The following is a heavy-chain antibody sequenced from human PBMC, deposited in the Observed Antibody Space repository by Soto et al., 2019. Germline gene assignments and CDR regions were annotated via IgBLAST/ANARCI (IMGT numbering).Heavy chain of an antibody. CDR1: GFTFSSYG. J-gene: IGHJ6*02. Sequence: QPGGSLRLSCAASGFTFSSYGMHWVRQAPGKGLEWVAVIWHDGSNKYYADSVKGRFTISRDNSKNTLYLQMNSLRAEDTAVYYCARDRVATRGPYYYYGMDVWGRGTTVTVSS. V-gene: IGHV3-33*01. D-gene: IGHD5-12*01. CDR2: IWHDGSNK. CDR3: ARDRVATRGPYYYYGMDV.